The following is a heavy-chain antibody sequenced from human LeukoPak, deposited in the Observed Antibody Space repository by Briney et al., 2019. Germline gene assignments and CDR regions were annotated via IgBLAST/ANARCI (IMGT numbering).Heavy chain of an antibody. V-gene: IGHV4-4*02. CDR3: ARGIAYFDY. J-gene: IGHJ4*02. D-gene: IGHD3-16*02. Sequence: SETLSLTCAVSGGSISSNNWWSWVRQPPERGLEWIGEIYHSGNTKYNPSLKSRVTISVDTSKNQFSLKLSSVTAADTAVYYCARGIAYFDYWGRGTLVTVSS. CDR2: IYHSGNT. CDR1: GGSISSNNW.